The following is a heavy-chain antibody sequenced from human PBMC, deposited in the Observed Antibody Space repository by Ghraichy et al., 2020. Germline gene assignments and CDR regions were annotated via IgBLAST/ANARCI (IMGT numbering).Heavy chain of an antibody. CDR3: ATFPLLTMVRGVRHQRPPEPFDY. CDR2: ISAYNGNT. V-gene: IGHV1-18*04. J-gene: IGHJ4*02. CDR1: GYTFTSYG. Sequence: ASVKVSCKASGYTFTSYGISWVRQAPGQGLEWMGWISAYNGNTNYAQKLQCRVTMTTDTSTSTAYMELRSLRSDDTAVYYCATFPLLTMVRGVRHQRPPEPFDYWGQGTLVTVSS. D-gene: IGHD3-10*01.